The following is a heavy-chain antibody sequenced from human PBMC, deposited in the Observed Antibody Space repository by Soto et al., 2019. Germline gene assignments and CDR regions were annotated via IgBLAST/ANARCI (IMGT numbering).Heavy chain of an antibody. CDR3: AKDPLRGGNYYFLYFDF. V-gene: IGHV3-23*01. CDR1: RFTFSTYA. D-gene: IGHD2-21*02. Sequence: GGSLRLSCAASRFTFSTYAMTWVRQAPGKSLEWVSAISGSGRNTYYADSVRGRFTISRDNSRNTLYLQMNSLRAEDTAVYFCAKDPLRGGNYYFLYFDFWGQGALVTVSS. CDR2: ISGSGRNT. J-gene: IGHJ4*02.